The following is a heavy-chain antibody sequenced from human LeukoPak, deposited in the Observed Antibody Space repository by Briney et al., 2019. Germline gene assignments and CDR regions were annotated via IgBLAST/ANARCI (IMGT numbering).Heavy chain of an antibody. CDR2: IYYSGST. D-gene: IGHD6-19*01. J-gene: IGHJ4*02. CDR1: GGSISSSSYY. V-gene: IGHV4-61*05. Sequence: PSETLSLTCTVSGGSISSSSYYWGWIRQPPGKGLEWIGYIYYSGSTNYNPSLKSRVTISVDTSKNQFSLKLSSVTAADTAVYYCARILYSSGWGGWGQGTLVTVSS. CDR3: ARILYSSGWGG.